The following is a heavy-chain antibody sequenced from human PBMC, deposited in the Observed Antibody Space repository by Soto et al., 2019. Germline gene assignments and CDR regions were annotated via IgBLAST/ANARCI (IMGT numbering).Heavy chain of an antibody. D-gene: IGHD3-10*01. Sequence: QVQLVESGGGMVQPGRSLRLSCAASGFTFNNYGMHWVRQAPGKGLEWVAVIWYDGSNEYYADSVKGRFTISRDNSKNTLYLQMNSLRAEDTAVYHCARVQGRWYGSGSYEGLDVWGQGTTVTVSS. CDR1: GFTFNNYG. V-gene: IGHV3-33*01. CDR2: IWYDGSNE. J-gene: IGHJ6*02. CDR3: ARVQGRWYGSGSYEGLDV.